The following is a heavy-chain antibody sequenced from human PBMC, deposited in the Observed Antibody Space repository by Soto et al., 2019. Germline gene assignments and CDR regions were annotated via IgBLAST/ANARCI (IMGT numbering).Heavy chain of an antibody. CDR3: ARFTYYDILTGYYAWIDAFDI. Sequence: GSLRLSCAASGFTFSSYWMHWVRQAPGKGLVWVSRINSDGSSTSYADSVKGRFTISRDNAKNTLYLQMNSLRAEDTAVYYCARFTYYDILTGYYAWIDAFDIWGQGTMVTVSS. D-gene: IGHD3-9*01. J-gene: IGHJ3*02. CDR1: GFTFSSYW. V-gene: IGHV3-74*01. CDR2: INSDGSST.